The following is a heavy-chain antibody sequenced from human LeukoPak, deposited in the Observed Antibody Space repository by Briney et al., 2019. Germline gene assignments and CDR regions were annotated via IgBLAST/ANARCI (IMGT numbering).Heavy chain of an antibody. Sequence: KPSETLSLTCTASGDSISSYYWSWIRQPPGKGLEWIGYIYYSGSTNHNPSLKSRVTISVDTSKNQFSLKLSSVTAADTAVYYCARGSGYSGYHADWGQGTLVTVSS. V-gene: IGHV4-59*01. CDR1: GDSISSYY. CDR3: ARGSGYSGYHAD. J-gene: IGHJ4*02. D-gene: IGHD5-12*01. CDR2: IYYSGST.